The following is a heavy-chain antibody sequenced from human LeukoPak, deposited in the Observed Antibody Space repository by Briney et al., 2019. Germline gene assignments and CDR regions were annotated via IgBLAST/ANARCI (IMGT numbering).Heavy chain of an antibody. D-gene: IGHD3-3*01. J-gene: IGHJ4*02. V-gene: IGHV4-34*01. CDR2: INHSGST. Sequence: ASETLSLTCTVSDYSVSNTYYWSWIRQPPGKGLEWIGEINHSGSTNYNPSLKSRVTISVDTSKNQFSLKLSSVTAADTAVYYCARMPYWSGFDYWGQGTLVTVSS. CDR1: DYSVSNTYY. CDR3: ARMPYWSGFDY.